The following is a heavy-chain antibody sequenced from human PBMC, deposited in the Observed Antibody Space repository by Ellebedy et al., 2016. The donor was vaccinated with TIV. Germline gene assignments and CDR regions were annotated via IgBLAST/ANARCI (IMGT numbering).Heavy chain of an antibody. CDR3: ATDFKYSSSWYFY. J-gene: IGHJ4*02. D-gene: IGHD6-13*01. V-gene: IGHV3-15*01. CDR1: AFTFSNAW. CDR2: IKSKTDGGTT. Sequence: PGGSLRLSCAASAFTFSNAWMSWVRQAPGKGLEWVGRIKSKTDGGTTDYAAPVKGRFTISRDDSKHTLYLQMNSLKSEDTGVYYCATDFKYSSSWYFYWGQGTQVTVSS.